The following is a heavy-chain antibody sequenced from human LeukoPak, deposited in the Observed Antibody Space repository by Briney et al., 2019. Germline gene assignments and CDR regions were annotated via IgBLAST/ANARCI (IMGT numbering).Heavy chain of an antibody. V-gene: IGHV3-9*01. Sequence: GRPLRLSCAASGFTFDDYAMHWVRQAPGKGLEWVSGISWNSGSIGYADSVKGRFTISRDNAKNSLYLQMNSLRAEDTALYYCAGSSWYGYYWGQGTLVTVSS. CDR2: ISWNSGSI. J-gene: IGHJ4*02. CDR3: AGSSWYGYY. D-gene: IGHD6-13*01. CDR1: GFTFDDYA.